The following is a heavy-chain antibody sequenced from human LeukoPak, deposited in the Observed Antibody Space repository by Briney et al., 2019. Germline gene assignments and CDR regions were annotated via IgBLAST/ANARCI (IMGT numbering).Heavy chain of an antibody. CDR3: ARGERFGAIYYYYMDV. J-gene: IGHJ6*03. CDR1: GYTFTGYY. CDR2: INPNSGGT. V-gene: IGHV1-2*02. Sequence: ASVKVSCKASGYTFTGYYMHWVRQAPGQGLEWMGWINPNSGGTNFAQKFRGRVTMTRDTSISTAYMELSRLRSDDTAVYYCARGERFGAIYYYYMDVWGEGTTVTVSS. D-gene: IGHD3-10*01.